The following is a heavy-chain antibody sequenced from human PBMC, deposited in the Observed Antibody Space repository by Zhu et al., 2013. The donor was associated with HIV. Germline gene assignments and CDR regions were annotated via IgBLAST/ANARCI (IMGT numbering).Heavy chain of an antibody. V-gene: IGHV1-69*01. CDR2: IIPIFGTA. Sequence: QVQLVQSGAEVKKPGSSVKVSCKASGGTFSSYAISWVRQAPGQGLEWMGGIIPIFGTANYAQKFQGSVTITADESTSTAYMELSSLRSEDTAVYYCARSPLYGSSGYYFDYVGPREPWSPSPQ. CDR3: ARSPLYGSSGYYFDY. J-gene: IGHJ4*02. D-gene: IGHD3-22*01. CDR1: GGTFSSYA.